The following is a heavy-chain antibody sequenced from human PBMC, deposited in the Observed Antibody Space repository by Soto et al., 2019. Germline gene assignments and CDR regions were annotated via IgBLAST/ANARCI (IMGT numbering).Heavy chain of an antibody. CDR3: ARQDCSGGSCYSSRHYYYGMDV. J-gene: IGHJ6*02. CDR1: GYSFTSYW. D-gene: IGHD2-15*01. CDR2: IYPADSDI. V-gene: IGHV5-51*01. Sequence: GESLKISCKGSGYSFTSYWIGWVRQVPGRGLEWMGIIYPADSDIRHSPSFQGQVTISVDKTLSTAYLQWSSLKASDTAMYYCARQDCSGGSCYSSRHYYYGMDVWGQGTTVTVSS.